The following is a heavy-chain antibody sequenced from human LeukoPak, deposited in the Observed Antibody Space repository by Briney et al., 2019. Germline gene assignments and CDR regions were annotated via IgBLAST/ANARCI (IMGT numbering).Heavy chain of an antibody. CDR1: GYTITSYA. J-gene: IGHJ6*02. CDR2: INAGNGNT. Sequence: ASVKVSCKASGYTITSYAMHWVRQAPGQRLEWMGWINAGNGNTKHSQKFQGRVTITRDTSASTAYMELSSLRSEDTAVYYCARAPIVVVPAAMLYYYGMDVWGQGTTVTVS. CDR3: ARAPIVVVPAAMLYYYGMDV. V-gene: IGHV1-3*01. D-gene: IGHD2-2*01.